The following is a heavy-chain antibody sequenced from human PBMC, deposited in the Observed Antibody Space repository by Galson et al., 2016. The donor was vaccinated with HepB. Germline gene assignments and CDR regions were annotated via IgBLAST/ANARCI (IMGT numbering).Heavy chain of an antibody. D-gene: IGHD6-13*01. V-gene: IGHV2-5*02. CDR1: GFSLTTSGVS. CDR3: FYNSPRQQLAPKNYHYYCMDV. Sequence: ALVKPTQTLTLTCTFSGFSLTTSGVSVGWICQPPGKALEWPALIYWDDDKRYSPSLNTRLTITKDTSKNQVVLTMTNMDPVETGTYFRFYNSPRQQLAPKNYHYYCMDVWGQGTTVTVSS. CDR2: IYWDDDK. J-gene: IGHJ6*02.